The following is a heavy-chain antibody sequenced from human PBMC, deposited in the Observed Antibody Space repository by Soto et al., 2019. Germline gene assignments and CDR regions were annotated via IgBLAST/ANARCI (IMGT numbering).Heavy chain of an antibody. Sequence: QVQLRELGPGLVKPSGTLFLTCAVSSGSVNSSNWWSWVRQPPGKGLEWIGEIYHGGSANYNPSLRSRVTMSVDKSKNQVFLQLSSVTAADTAVYYCARDPAAAGTFDYWGQGTLVTVSS. V-gene: IGHV4-4*02. D-gene: IGHD6-13*01. CDR3: ARDPAAAGTFDY. J-gene: IGHJ4*02. CDR1: SGSVNSSNW. CDR2: IYHGGSA.